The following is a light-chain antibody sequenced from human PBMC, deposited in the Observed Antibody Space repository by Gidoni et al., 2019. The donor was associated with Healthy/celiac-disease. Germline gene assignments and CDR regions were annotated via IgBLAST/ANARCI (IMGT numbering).Light chain of an antibody. J-gene: IGKJ2*02. V-gene: IGKV2-28*01. CDR3: MQALQTPRT. CDR1: QSLLHSNGYNY. CDR2: LGS. Sequence: DIVMTQSPLSLPVTPGEPASISCRSSQSLLHSNGYNYLVWYLQKPGQSPQLLIYLGSTRASGVPDRFSGSGSGTDFTLKISIVEAEDVGVYYCMQALQTPRTFGQGTKLEIK.